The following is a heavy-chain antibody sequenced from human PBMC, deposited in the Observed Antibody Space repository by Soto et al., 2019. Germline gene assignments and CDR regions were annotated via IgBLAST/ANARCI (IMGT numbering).Heavy chain of an antibody. CDR3: AKDAGPIEDIVVVVAATHYYYYGMDV. V-gene: IGHV3-30*18. CDR2: ISYDGSNK. J-gene: IGHJ6*02. Sequence: LEWVAVISYDGSNKYYADSVKGRFTISRDNSKNTLYLQMNSLRAEDTAVYYCAKDAGPIEDIVVVVAATHYYYYGMDVWGQGNTVTVSS. D-gene: IGHD2-15*01.